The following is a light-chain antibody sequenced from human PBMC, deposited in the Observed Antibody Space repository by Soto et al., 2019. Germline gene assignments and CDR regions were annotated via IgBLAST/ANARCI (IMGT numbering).Light chain of an antibody. J-gene: IGKJ5*01. CDR1: QSISIN. V-gene: IGKV3-15*01. CDR2: GAS. CDR3: QQYHKWPIT. Sequence: EVVLTQSPATLSVSPGERATLSCRASQSISINLAWYQQIPGQVPRLLIYGASTRATGIPARFSGSGSGKDFTLTITSLQSEDFALYYCQQYHKWPITFGQGARLELK.